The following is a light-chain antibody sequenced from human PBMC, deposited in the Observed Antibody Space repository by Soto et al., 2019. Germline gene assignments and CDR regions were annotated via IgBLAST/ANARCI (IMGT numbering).Light chain of an antibody. V-gene: IGLV1-40*01. CDR3: QSYDSSLSGSV. Sequence: QSVLTQPPSVSGAPGQRVTISCTGSSSNIGADNEVHWYQQFPGTAPKLLIYGNNDRPSGVPDRFSGSKSGTSASLAITGLQAEDEADYYCQSYDSSLSGSVFGGGTKLTVL. CDR2: GNN. J-gene: IGLJ2*01. CDR1: SSNIGADNE.